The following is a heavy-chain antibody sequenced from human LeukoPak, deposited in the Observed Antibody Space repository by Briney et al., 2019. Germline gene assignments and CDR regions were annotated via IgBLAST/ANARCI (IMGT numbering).Heavy chain of an antibody. CDR1: GGSISSYY. CDR2: IYYSGST. D-gene: IGHD3-10*01. J-gene: IGHJ3*02. CDR3: ARSDGYGLVGI. Sequence: SETLSLTCAVSGGSISSYYWSWIRQPPGKGLEWIGYIYYSGSTNYNPSLKSRVTISVDTSKNQFSLKLSSVTAADTAVYYCARSDGYGLVGIWGQGTMVTVSS. V-gene: IGHV4-59*01.